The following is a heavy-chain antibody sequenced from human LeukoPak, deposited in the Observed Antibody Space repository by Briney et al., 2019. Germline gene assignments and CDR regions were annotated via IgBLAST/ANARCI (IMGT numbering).Heavy chain of an antibody. J-gene: IGHJ5*02. CDR2: INPDSGGT. CDR1: GYTFSDYY. CDR3: ARVMVRGVTGFDP. V-gene: IGHV1-2*02. D-gene: IGHD3-10*01. Sequence: GASVKVSCEASGYTFSDYYMHWVRQAPGQGLEWMGWINPDSGGTKYAQKFQDRVTMTSDTSISTAYMELSRLRSDDTAVYYCARVMVRGVTGFDPWGQGTLVTVSS.